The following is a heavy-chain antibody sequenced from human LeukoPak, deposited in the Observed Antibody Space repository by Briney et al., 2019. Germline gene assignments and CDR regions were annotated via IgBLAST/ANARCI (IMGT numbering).Heavy chain of an antibody. V-gene: IGHV4-39*01. CDR1: GASISSSSYY. CDR2: IYYSGST. CDR3: ARQPFRRSGGSYFDY. J-gene: IGHJ4*02. Sequence: KASETLSLTCTVSGASISSSSYYWDWIRQPPGKGLEWIGSIYYSGSTYYNPSLKSRVTISGDPSKNQLSPKLSSATAADTAVYYCARQPFRRSGGSYFDYWGQGTLVTVSS. D-gene: IGHD6-19*01.